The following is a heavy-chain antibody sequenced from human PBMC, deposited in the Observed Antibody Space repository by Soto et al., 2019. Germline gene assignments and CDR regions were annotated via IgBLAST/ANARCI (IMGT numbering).Heavy chain of an antibody. V-gene: IGHV6-1*01. J-gene: IGHJ4*02. CDR3: ATYPLPIAVAAYYYFDY. CDR1: GESVSSNSAA. D-gene: IGHD6-19*01. CDR2: TYYRSKWYN. Sequence: SQTLSLTCVISGESVSSNSAAWSWIRQSPSRGLEWLGRTYYRSKWYNDYAVSVKSRITIDPDTSTNQFSLKLRSVTAADTAVYYCATYPLPIAVAAYYYFDYWGQGTPVTVSS.